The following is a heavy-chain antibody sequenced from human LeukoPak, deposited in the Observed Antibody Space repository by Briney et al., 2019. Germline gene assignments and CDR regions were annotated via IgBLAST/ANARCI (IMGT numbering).Heavy chain of an antibody. CDR2: ISGSGGST. V-gene: IGHV3-23*01. D-gene: IGHD3-22*01. J-gene: IGHJ3*02. CDR3: AKVPYDSSGYGAFDI. Sequence: GGSLRLSCAASGFTVSSNHMSWVRQAPGKGLEWVSAISGSGGSTYYADSVKGRFTISRDNSKNTLYLQMNSLRAEDTAVYYCAKVPYDSSGYGAFDIWGQGTMVTVSS. CDR1: GFTVSSNH.